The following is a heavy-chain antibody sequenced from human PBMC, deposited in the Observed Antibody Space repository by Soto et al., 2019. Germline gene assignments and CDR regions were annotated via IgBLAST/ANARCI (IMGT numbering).Heavy chain of an antibody. D-gene: IGHD2-2*01. V-gene: IGHV3-23*01. CDR3: AKDGIGYCISTSCYSVDY. J-gene: IGHJ4*02. CDR1: GFTFSSYA. Sequence: EVQLLESRGGLVQPGGSLRLSCAASGFTFSSYAMSWVRQAPGKGLEWVSAISGSGGSTSYADSVKGRFTISRDNSKNTLYLQMNSLRAEDTAVYYCAKDGIGYCISTSCYSVDYWGQGTLVTVSS. CDR2: ISGSGGST.